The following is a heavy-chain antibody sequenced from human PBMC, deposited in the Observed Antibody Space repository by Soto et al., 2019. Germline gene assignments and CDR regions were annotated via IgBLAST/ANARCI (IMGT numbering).Heavy chain of an antibody. V-gene: IGHV1-3*01. Sequence: QVQLVQSGAEVKKPGASVKVSCKASGYTFSSYGLGWVRQAPGQRLEWMGGINAGNGNTKYSQKFQGRVTITRDTSATTAYMELSSLRSEETAVYYCVREAIRLCTSPNCSTDWFDPWGQATLV. J-gene: IGHJ5*02. CDR2: INAGNGNT. D-gene: IGHD2-2*01. CDR3: VREAIRLCTSPNCSTDWFDP. CDR1: GYTFSSYG.